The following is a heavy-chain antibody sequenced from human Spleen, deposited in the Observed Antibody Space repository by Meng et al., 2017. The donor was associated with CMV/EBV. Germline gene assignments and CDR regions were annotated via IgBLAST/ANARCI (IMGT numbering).Heavy chain of an antibody. Sequence: GESLKISCAASGFTFSSYWMSWVRQAPGKGLEWVANIKQDGSEKYYVDSVKGRFTISRDNAKNSLYLQMNSLRAEDTAVYYCARGPTTGIAAPAYFDYWGQGTLVTVSS. CDR1: GFTFSSYW. CDR2: IKQDGSEK. J-gene: IGHJ4*02. CDR3: ARGPTTGIAAPAYFDY. D-gene: IGHD6-25*01. V-gene: IGHV3-7*01.